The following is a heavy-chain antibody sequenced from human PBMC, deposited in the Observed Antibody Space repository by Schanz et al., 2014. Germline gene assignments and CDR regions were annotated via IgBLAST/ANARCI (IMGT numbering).Heavy chain of an antibody. V-gene: IGHV3-33*08. D-gene: IGHD3-10*01. CDR3: ARDFDDRRGYGSGYCLGDCMDV. J-gene: IGHJ6*02. CDR2: IWSDGSGK. Sequence: VQLLESGGGLVRPGGSLRLSCAAYGFTLSSYAMHWVRQAPGKGLEWVAVIWSDGSGKYYADSVKGRFTISRDSPKNTLYLQMNSLRAGDTAVYYCARDFDDRRGYGSGYCLGDCMDVWGQGTTVTVSS. CDR1: GFTLSSYA.